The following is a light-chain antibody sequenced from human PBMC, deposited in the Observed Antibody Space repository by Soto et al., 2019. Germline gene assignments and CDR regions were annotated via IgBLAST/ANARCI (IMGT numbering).Light chain of an antibody. CDR1: RSISDW. CDR3: LQYSSHSWT. Sequence: DIQMTQSPSSLSPSVGDRVTITCRASRSISDWLAWYQQKPGKAPELLIFDASNLKSGVSSRFSGSGFGTEFTLTISRLQPDDVATYYCLQYSSHSWTFGHGTKVDSK. V-gene: IGKV1-5*01. CDR2: DAS. J-gene: IGKJ1*01.